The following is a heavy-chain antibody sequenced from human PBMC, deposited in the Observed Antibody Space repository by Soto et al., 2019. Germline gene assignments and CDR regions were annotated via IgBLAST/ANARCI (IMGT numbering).Heavy chain of an antibody. CDR1: GGSVSSSSYY. CDR3: ATQEVGGSYVYTFDP. D-gene: IGHD1-26*01. J-gene: IGHJ5*02. V-gene: IGHV4-39*01. CDR2: IYYSGST. Sequence: SETLSLTCTVSGGSVSSSSYYWAWIRQPPGKGLEWIGNIYYSGSTYYNPSLKSRVTISVDTSKNQFSLKLSSVTAADTAVYYCATQEVGGSYVYTFDPWGQGTLVTVSS.